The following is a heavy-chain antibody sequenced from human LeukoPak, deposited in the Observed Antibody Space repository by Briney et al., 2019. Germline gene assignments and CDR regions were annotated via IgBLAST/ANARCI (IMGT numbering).Heavy chain of an antibody. CDR2: INPNSGGT. CDR3: ARGRGYSYGYALKTTPEDDY. V-gene: IGHV1-2*02. CDR1: GYTFTGYY. Sequence: ASVKVSCKASGYTFTGYYMHWVRQAPGQGLEWMGWINPNSGGTNYAQKFQGRVTMTRDTSISTAYMELSRLRSDDTAVYYCARGRGYSYGYALKTTPEDDYWGQGTLVTVSS. J-gene: IGHJ4*02. D-gene: IGHD5-18*01.